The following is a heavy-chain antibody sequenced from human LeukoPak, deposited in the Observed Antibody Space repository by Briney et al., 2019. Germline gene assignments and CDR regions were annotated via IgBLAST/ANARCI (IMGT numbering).Heavy chain of an antibody. D-gene: IGHD2-21*01. CDR1: GFTFSSYE. V-gene: IGHV3-48*03. CDR3: ARDMWRSYYFDY. CDR2: ISSSGSTI. Sequence: QPGGSLRLSCAASGFTFSSYEMSWVRQAPGKGLEWVSYISSSGSTIYYADSVKGRFTISRDNAKNSLYLQMNSLRAEDTAVYYCARDMWRSYYFDYWGQGTLVTVSS. J-gene: IGHJ4*02.